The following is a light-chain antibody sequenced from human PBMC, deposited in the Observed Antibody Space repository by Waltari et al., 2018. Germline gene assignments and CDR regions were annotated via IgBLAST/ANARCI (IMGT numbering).Light chain of an antibody. J-gene: IGLJ2*01. Sequence: QSVVTQPAAVSGSPGQSISISCTGTSNDIGDIDYVSWYQQHPGRAPQLVIYDVSVRPSGVSIRFSGSKSGNTASLTISGLQAEDEALYYCSSYTLTNPVVFGGGTKLTVL. V-gene: IGLV2-14*03. CDR3: SSYTLTNPVV. CDR1: SNDIGDIDY. CDR2: DVS.